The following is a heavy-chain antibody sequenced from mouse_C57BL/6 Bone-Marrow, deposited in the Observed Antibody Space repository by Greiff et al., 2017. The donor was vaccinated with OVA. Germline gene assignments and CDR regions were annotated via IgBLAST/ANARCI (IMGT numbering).Heavy chain of an antibody. D-gene: IGHD1-1*01. CDR1: GYSITSGYD. CDR3: ARGGGYGSSYGYFDV. CDR2: ISYSGST. J-gene: IGHJ1*03. Sequence: EVKLMESGPGMVKPSQSLSLTCTVTGYSITSGYDWHWIRHFPGNKLEWMGYISYSGSTNYNPSLKSRISITHDTSKNHFFLKLNSVTTEDTATYYCARGGGYGSSYGYFDVWGTGTTVTVSS. V-gene: IGHV3-1*01.